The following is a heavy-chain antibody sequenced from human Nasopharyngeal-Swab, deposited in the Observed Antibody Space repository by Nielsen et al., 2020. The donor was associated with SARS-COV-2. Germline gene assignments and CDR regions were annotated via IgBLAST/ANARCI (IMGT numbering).Heavy chain of an antibody. V-gene: IGHV3-30-3*01. D-gene: IGHD6-6*01. CDR2: ISYDGSNK. CDR3: ARGDSSSSTGVDC. J-gene: IGHJ4*02. Sequence: VRQMPGKGLEWVAVISYDGSNKYYADSVKGRFTISRDNSKNTLYLQMNSLRAEDTAVYYCARGDSSSSTGVDCWGQGTLVTVSS.